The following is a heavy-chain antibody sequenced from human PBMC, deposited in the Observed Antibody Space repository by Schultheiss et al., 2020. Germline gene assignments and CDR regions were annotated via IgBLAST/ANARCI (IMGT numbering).Heavy chain of an antibody. CDR1: GGSISSYY. V-gene: IGHV4-34*09. CDR2: INHSGST. D-gene: IGHD3-22*01. Sequence: SQTLSLTCTVSGGSISSYYWSWIRQPPGKGLEWIGEINHSGSTNYNPSLKSRVTISVDTSKNQFSLKLSSVTAADTAVYYCARDRGVKYYYDSSGLYFDYWGQGTLVTVSS. J-gene: IGHJ4*02. CDR3: ARDRGVKYYYDSSGLYFDY.